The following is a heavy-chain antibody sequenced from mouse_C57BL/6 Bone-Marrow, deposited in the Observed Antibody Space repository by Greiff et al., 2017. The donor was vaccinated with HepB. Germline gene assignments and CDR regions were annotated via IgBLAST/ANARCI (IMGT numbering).Heavy chain of an antibody. V-gene: IGHV1-55*01. J-gene: IGHJ2*01. Sequence: QVQLQQSGAELVKPGASVKMSCKASGYTFTSYWITWVKQRPGQGLEWIGDIYPGSGSTNYNEKFKSKATLTVDTSSSPAYMQLSSLTSEDSAVYYCARREQYYFDYWGQGTTLTVSS. CDR3: ARREQYYFDY. CDR1: GYTFTSYW. CDR2: IYPGSGST.